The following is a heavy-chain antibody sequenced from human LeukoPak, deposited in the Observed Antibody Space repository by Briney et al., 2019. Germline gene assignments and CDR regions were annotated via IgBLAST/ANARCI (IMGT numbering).Heavy chain of an antibody. CDR2: IIPIFGTA. Sequence: SVKVSCKASGGTFSRYAISWMLQAPGQWLKWMGGIIPIFGTANYAQKFQGRVTITADESTSTAYMELSSLRSEDTAVYYCARDSGDYSDFDWAYYYYMDIWGKGTTVTISS. D-gene: IGHD5-12*01. CDR1: GGTFSRYA. CDR3: ARDSGDYSDFDWAYYYYMDI. V-gene: IGHV1-69*13. J-gene: IGHJ6*03.